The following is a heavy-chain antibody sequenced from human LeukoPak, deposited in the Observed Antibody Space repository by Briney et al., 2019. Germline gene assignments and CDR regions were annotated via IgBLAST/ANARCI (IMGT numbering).Heavy chain of an antibody. CDR3: ARALRFCTSTSCSWWFDH. D-gene: IGHD2-2*01. CDR1: AGSISSDY. CDR2: AYYSGTT. V-gene: IGHV4-59*01. Sequence: SKTLSLTCAVSAGSISSDYWSWIRQPPGKGLEWIGNAYYSGTTNYHPSLKSRVTISVDTSKNQFSLNLISMTAADTAVYYCARALRFCTSTSCSWWFDHWGQGTLVTVSS. J-gene: IGHJ5*02.